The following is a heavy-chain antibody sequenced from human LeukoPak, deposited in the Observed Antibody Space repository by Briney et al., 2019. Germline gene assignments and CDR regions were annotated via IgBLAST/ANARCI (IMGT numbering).Heavy chain of an antibody. V-gene: IGHV1-58*02. CDR2: IVVGSGNT. J-gene: IGHJ4*02. D-gene: IGHD3-22*01. CDR3: AASHYDSSGYCFDY. CDR1: GFTFTSSV. Sequence: SVKVSCKASGFTFTSSVMQWVRQARGQRLEWIGWIVVGSGNTNYAQKFQERVTITRDMSTSTAYMELSSLRSEDTAVYYCAASHYDSSGYCFDYWGQGTLVTVSS.